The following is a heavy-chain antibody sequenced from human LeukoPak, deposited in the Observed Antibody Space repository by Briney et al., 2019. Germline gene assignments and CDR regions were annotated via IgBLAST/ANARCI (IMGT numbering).Heavy chain of an antibody. D-gene: IGHD4-17*01. CDR1: GFTFSSYA. V-gene: IGHV3-23*01. J-gene: IGHJ6*02. CDR3: AKDLAPVYGDYGYFYYGMDV. Sequence: GGSLRLSCAASGFTFSSYAMSWVRQAPGKGPEWVSAISGSGGSTYYADSVKGRFTISRDNSKNTLYLQMNSLRAEDTAVYYCAKDLAPVYGDYGYFYYGMDVWGQGTTVTVSS. CDR2: ISGSGGST.